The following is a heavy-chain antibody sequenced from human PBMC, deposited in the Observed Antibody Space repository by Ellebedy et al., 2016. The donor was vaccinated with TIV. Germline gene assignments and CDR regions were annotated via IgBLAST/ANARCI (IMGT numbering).Heavy chain of an antibody. J-gene: IGHJ2*01. CDR2: ISDNGVIT. Sequence: GESLKISCAASGFTFSSYDMHWVRQAPGKGLEWVSAISDNGVITKYADSVKGRFTISRDNSKNTLYLQMNSLRAEDTAVYYCVKGGSKSGYSFDLWGRGTLVTVSS. D-gene: IGHD3-3*01. CDR1: GFTFSSYD. V-gene: IGHV3-23*01. CDR3: VKGGSKSGYSFDL.